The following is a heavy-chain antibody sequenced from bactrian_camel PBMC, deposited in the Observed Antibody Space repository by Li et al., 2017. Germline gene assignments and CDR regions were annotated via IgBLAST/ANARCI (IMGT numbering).Heavy chain of an antibody. Sequence: HVQLVESGGGSVQTGGSLRLSCAATGYMSDTYCMGWFRQAPGRAREGIAVIDSDGDTAYAESMKDRVTISVDNAKNTLYLQMNSLKPEDTAMYHCAVYDAYAGRCSFREDDYDYWGRGTQVTVS. CDR2: IDSDGDT. J-gene: IGHJ4*01. V-gene: IGHV3S26*01. D-gene: IGHD4*01. CDR3: AVYDAYAGRCSFREDDYDY. CDR1: GYMSDTYC.